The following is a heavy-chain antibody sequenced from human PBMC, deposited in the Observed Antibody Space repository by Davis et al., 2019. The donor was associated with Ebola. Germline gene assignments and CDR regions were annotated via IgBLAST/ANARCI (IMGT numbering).Heavy chain of an antibody. D-gene: IGHD3-10*01. J-gene: IGHJ4*02. Sequence: MPSETLSLTCTVSGGPISSGDYYWSWIRQPPGKGLEWIGYIYYSGSTYYNPSLKSRVTISVDTSKNQFSLKLNSVTAADTAVYYCARDGSGRRGLGFYFDYWGQGTLVTVSS. CDR3: ARDGSGRRGLGFYFDY. CDR1: GGPISSGDYY. V-gene: IGHV4-30-4*01. CDR2: IYYSGST.